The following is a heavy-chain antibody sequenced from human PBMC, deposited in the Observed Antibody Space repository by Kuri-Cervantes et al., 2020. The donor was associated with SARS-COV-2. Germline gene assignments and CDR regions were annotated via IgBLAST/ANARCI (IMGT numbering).Heavy chain of an antibody. J-gene: IGHJ2*01. V-gene: IGHV4-34*01. D-gene: IGHD6-13*01. CDR3: ARAELGLGWFFDL. CDR2: INHSGST. Sequence: SETLSLTCEVYGGSLSYYYWSWVRQPPGKGLEWIGEINHSGSTNYNPSLKSRVTISGGTSKNQFSLKLSSVTAADTAVYYCARAELGLGWFFDLWGRGTLVTVSS. CDR1: GGSLSYYY.